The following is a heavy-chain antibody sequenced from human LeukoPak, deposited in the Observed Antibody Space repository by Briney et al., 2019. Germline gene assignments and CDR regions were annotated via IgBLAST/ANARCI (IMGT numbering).Heavy chain of an antibody. J-gene: IGHJ4*02. V-gene: IGHV3-7*01. D-gene: IGHD2-2*01. CDR2: IRQDGSEK. CDR3: ARASRITNCYDY. Sequence: GGSLRLSCAASGFTFSSYWMSWVRQAPGKGLEWLANIRQDGSEKYYVDSVKGRFTISRDNAKNSVYLQMNSLRAEDTAVYYCARASRITNCYDYWGQGTLVIVSS. CDR1: GFTFSSYW.